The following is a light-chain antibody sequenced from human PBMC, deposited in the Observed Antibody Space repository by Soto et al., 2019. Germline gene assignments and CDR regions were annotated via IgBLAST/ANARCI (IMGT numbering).Light chain of an antibody. CDR1: KSISSY. V-gene: IGKV1-39*01. J-gene: IGKJ2*01. Sequence: DIQLTQSPSSLSASVGDRVTITCRASKSISSYLNWYQQKPGKAHKRLIYAASSLQSGVPSRFSGSGSGTHFNLTISSLQPEYFAHYYCQQSYNTPHTFGQGTQLEIK. CDR3: QQSYNTPHT. CDR2: AAS.